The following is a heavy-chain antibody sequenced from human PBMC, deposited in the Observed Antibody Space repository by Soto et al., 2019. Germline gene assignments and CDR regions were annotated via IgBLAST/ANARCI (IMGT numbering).Heavy chain of an antibody. V-gene: IGHV1-24*01. CDR3: ATGLYYDSSGHTDY. CDR1: GYTLTELS. Sequence: ASVKVSCKVSGYTLTELSMHWVRQAPGKGLEWMGGFDPEDGETIYAQKFQGRVTMTEDTSTDTAYMELSSLRSEDTAVYYCATGLYYDSSGHTDYWGQGALVTVPS. D-gene: IGHD3-22*01. J-gene: IGHJ4*02. CDR2: FDPEDGET.